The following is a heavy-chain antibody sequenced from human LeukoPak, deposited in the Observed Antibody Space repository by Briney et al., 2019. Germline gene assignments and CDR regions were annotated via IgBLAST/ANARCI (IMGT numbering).Heavy chain of an antibody. J-gene: IGHJ4*02. CDR1: GGSVSSGSYY. D-gene: IGHD5-18*01. CDR3: ARDRSYGYFDY. Sequence: KTSETLSLTCTVSGGSVSSGSYYWSWIRQPPGKGLEWIGFVYFIVSTNYNPSLKSRVTISVDTSKNQFSLKLSSVTAADTAVYYCARDRSYGYFDYWGQGTLVTVSS. CDR2: VYFIVST. V-gene: IGHV4-61*01.